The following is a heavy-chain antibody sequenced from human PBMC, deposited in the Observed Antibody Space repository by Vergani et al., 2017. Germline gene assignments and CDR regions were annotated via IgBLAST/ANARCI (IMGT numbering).Heavy chain of an antibody. CDR1: GASIRSSNYY. J-gene: IGHJ5*02. D-gene: IGHD6-19*01. V-gene: IGHV4-39*01. CDR3: AGHSTVEWLVKLGWIDP. CDR2: IYYSGST. Sequence: QLQLQESGPGLVKPSATLSLPCSVSGASIRSSNYYLGWIRQPPGKGLEWIASIYYSGSTYYNPSLKSRVTISVDTSKNQFSLKLSSVTAADTAVYFCAGHSTVEWLVKLGWIDPWGQGILVTVSS.